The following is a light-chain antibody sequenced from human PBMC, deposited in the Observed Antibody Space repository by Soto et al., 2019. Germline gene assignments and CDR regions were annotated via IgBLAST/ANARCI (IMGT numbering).Light chain of an antibody. J-gene: IGLJ2*01. V-gene: IGLV2-14*01. CDR3: SSYTRRSTLVA. Sequence: QSALTQPASVSGSPGQSITISCTGTSSDVGDYNYVSWYQQHPGKVPKLMIYDVNNRPSGVSNRFSGSKSGNTASLTISGLQAEDEADYYCSSYTRRSTLVAFGGGTKVTVL. CDR1: SSDVGDYNY. CDR2: DVN.